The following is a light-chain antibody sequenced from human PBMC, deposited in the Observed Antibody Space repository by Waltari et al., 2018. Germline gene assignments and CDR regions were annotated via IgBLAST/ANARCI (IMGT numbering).Light chain of an antibody. V-gene: IGKV2-40*01. Sequence: DIVMTQTPLSLPVTPGEPASISCRSSQSLLNRDYGYTYLDWFLQKPGLSPQLLLITLAYRASGVPDRFSGTGSGSNFSLKISRVEAEDVGVYYCMQRLEFPYTFGQGTRLDMK. CDR1: QSLLNRDYGYTY. CDR3: MQRLEFPYT. J-gene: IGKJ2*01. CDR2: TLA.